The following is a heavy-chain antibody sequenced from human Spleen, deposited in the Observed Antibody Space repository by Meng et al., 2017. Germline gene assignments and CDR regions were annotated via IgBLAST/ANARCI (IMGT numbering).Heavy chain of an antibody. Sequence: GESLKISCAASGFTFSSYAMSWVRQAPGKGLEWVSAISGSGGSTYYADSVKGRFTISRDNSKNTLYLQMNSLRAEDTAVYYCTKDRPYTGGGVITYWGQGTMVTVSS. V-gene: IGHV3-23*01. CDR3: TKDRPYTGGGVITY. D-gene: IGHD3-16*02. CDR1: GFTFSSYA. J-gene: IGHJ4*02. CDR2: ISGSGGST.